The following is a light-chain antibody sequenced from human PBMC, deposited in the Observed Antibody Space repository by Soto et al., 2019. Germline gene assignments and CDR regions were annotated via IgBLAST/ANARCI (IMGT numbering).Light chain of an antibody. CDR3: SSYTSSSTLVV. Sequence: QSVLTQPASVSGSPGQSITISCTGTSSDVGGYNYVSWYQQHPGKAPKLMIYDVSNRPAGVSNRFSGSKSGNTASLTISGLQAEDEAAYYCSSYTSSSTLVVFGGGTKLTLL. CDR2: DVS. V-gene: IGLV2-14*01. CDR1: SSDVGGYNY. J-gene: IGLJ2*01.